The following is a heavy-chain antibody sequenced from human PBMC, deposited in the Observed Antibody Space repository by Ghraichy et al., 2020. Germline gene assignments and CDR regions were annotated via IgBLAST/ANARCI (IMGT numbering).Heavy chain of an antibody. CDR1: GGSISSGNYY. Sequence: SETLSLTCTVSGGSISSGNYYWSWIRQPPGKGLEWIGYIYYSGSTYYNPSLKSRVTISVDTSKNQFSLKLSSLTAADTAVYYCARWGRAADVDCDYWGQGTRVTGSS. CDR3: ARWGRAADVDCDY. J-gene: IGHJ4*02. CDR2: IYYSGST. V-gene: IGHV4-30-4*01. D-gene: IGHD3-16*01.